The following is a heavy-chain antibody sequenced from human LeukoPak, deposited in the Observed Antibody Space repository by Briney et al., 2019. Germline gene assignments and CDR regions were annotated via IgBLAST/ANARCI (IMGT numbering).Heavy chain of an antibody. CDR3: ARPYDFDRSGYYYVGDY. CDR1: GYSFTSYW. V-gene: IGHV5-51*01. J-gene: IGHJ4*02. D-gene: IGHD3-22*01. Sequence: GESLKISCKGSGYSFTSYWIGWVRQMPGKGLEWMGIIYPGDSDTRYSPSFQGQVTISADKSISTAYLQWSSLKASDIAMYYCARPYDFDRSGYYYVGDYWGQGTLVTVSS. CDR2: IYPGDSDT.